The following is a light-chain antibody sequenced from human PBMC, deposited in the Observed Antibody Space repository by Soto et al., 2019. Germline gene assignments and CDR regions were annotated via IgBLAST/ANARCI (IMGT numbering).Light chain of an antibody. CDR1: QSVSSSY. V-gene: IGKV3-20*01. Sequence: EIVLTQSPGTLPLSPGERATLSCRASQSVSSSYLAWYQHKPGQSPRLLIYGASTRATGTPDRISGSGSGTDFTLTISRLEPEDFAVYYCQQYGGSPLSFGGGTKVEIK. J-gene: IGKJ4*01. CDR2: GAS. CDR3: QQYGGSPLS.